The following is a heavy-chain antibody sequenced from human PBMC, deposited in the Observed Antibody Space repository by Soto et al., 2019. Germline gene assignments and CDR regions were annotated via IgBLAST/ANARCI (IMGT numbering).Heavy chain of an antibody. Sequence: SETLSLTCTVSGGPISSYYWSWIRQPPGKGLEWIGYIYYSGSTNYNPSLKSRVTISVDTSKNQFSLKLSSVTAADTAVYYCARGGSYSRWSLAFDPWGQGTLVTVSS. CDR2: IYYSGST. CDR1: GGPISSYY. D-gene: IGHD6-6*01. V-gene: IGHV4-59*01. CDR3: ARGGSYSRWSLAFDP. J-gene: IGHJ5*02.